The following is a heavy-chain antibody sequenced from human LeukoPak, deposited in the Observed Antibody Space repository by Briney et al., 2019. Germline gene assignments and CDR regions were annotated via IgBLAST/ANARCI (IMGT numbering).Heavy chain of an antibody. Sequence: SETLSLTCTVSGGSISSYYWSWIRQPPGKGLEWIGYIYFGGSTSYNPSLKSRVTISVDTSKNQFSLKLSSVTAADTAVYYCARTEWLREPYYYDSSGYYYGSYYFDYWGQGTLVTVSS. D-gene: IGHD3-22*01. CDR2: IYFGGST. J-gene: IGHJ4*02. CDR3: ARTEWLREPYYYDSSGYYYGSYYFDY. V-gene: IGHV4-59*01. CDR1: GGSISSYY.